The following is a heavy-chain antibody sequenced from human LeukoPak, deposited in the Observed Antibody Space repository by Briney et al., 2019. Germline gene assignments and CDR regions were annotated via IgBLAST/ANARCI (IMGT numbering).Heavy chain of an antibody. CDR2: IWYDGSNK. J-gene: IGHJ4*02. Sequence: GGSLRLSCAASGFTFSSYGMHWVRQAPGKGLEWVAVIWYDGSNKYYADSVKGRFTIPRDNSKNTLYLQMNSLRAEDTAVYYCARDRGYCSSTSCPLDYWGQGTLVTVSS. CDR1: GFTFSSYG. CDR3: ARDRGYCSSTSCPLDY. V-gene: IGHV3-33*01. D-gene: IGHD2-2*01.